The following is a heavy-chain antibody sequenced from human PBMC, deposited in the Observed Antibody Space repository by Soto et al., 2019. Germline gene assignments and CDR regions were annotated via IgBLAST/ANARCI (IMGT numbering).Heavy chain of an antibody. CDR3: AKDRSGSYWSAFDI. J-gene: IGHJ3*02. CDR2: ISYDGSNK. Sequence: LRLSCAASGFTFSSYGMHWVRQAPGKGLEWVAVISYDGSNKYYADSVKGRFTISRDNSKNTLYLQMNSLRAEDTAVYYCAKDRSGSYWSAFDIWGQGTMVTVSS. D-gene: IGHD3-10*01. V-gene: IGHV3-30*18. CDR1: GFTFSSYG.